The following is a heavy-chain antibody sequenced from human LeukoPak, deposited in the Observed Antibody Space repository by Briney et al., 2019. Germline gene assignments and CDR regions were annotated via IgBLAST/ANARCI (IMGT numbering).Heavy chain of an antibody. J-gene: IGHJ3*02. CDR3: ARETGQQLVLRGAFDI. CDR1: GGSISSYY. D-gene: IGHD6-13*01. CDR2: IYYSGST. Sequence: SETLSLTCTVSGGSISSYYWSWIRQPPGKGLEWIGYIYYSGSTNYNPSLKSRVTISVDTSKNQFSLKLSSVTAADTTVYYCARETGQQLVLRGAFDIWGQGTMVTVSS. V-gene: IGHV4-59*01.